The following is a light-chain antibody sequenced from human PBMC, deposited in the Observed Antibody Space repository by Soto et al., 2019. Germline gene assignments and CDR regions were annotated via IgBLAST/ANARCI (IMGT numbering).Light chain of an antibody. CDR3: QQTFSTSYT. Sequence: DIQMTQSPSSLSASVGDRITITCRASQGISRILNWYQQKPGKRPNLLIFDASPLQSGVPSRFSGSGSGNSFTLTISSLQPEDFATYYCQQTFSTSYTLGRGTNVEIK. J-gene: IGKJ2*01. CDR1: QGISRI. V-gene: IGKV1-39*01. CDR2: DAS.